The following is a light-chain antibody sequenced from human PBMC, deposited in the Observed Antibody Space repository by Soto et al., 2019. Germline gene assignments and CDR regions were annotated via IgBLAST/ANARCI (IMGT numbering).Light chain of an antibody. V-gene: IGKV2-30*01. J-gene: IGKJ1*01. CDR3: VQGTHWQWT. Sequence: DVVMTQSPLSLSVTLGQPASISCRSSQGLVYSDGNTFLNWFHQRPGQSPRRLIYQVSNRDSGVPDRFSGSGSGTDYTLTISRVEAEDVGIYSCVQGTHWQWTFGQGTKVEIK. CDR1: QGLVYSDGNTF. CDR2: QVS.